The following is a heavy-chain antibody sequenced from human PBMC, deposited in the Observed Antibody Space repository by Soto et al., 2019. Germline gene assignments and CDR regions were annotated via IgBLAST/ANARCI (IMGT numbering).Heavy chain of an antibody. J-gene: IGHJ4*02. CDR2: ISSSSSYI. D-gene: IGHD3-22*01. Sequence: PGGSLRLSCAASGFTFSSYTMKWVRQAPGKGLEWVSSISSSSSYIYYADSLKGRFTISRDNAKNSLYLQMNSLRAEDTAVYYYAREGTYYYDSRGYYPLDYWGQGTLVTVSS. V-gene: IGHV3-21*01. CDR3: AREGTYYYDSRGYYPLDY. CDR1: GFTFSSYT.